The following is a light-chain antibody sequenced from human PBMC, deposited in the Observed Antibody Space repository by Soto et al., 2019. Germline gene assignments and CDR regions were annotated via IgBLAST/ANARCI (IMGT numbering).Light chain of an antibody. CDR3: CSYRNSGTHIL. J-gene: IGLJ2*01. CDR1: SSDMGGYNY. Sequence: QSVLTQPASVSGSPGQSITISCTGTSSDMGGYNYVSWYQQHPGEAPKLMIYDVSSRPSGVSNRFSGSKSGKTASLTISGLQPEDEADYYCCSYRNSGTHILFGGGTKVTVL. V-gene: IGLV2-14*03. CDR2: DVS.